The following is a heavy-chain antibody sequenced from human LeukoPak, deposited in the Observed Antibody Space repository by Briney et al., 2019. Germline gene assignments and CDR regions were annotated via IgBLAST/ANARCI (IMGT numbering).Heavy chain of an antibody. CDR3: ASGYSYGNKVDY. CDR2: IDPSDSYT. V-gene: IGHV5-10-1*01. CDR1: GYRFTSYW. Sequence: GESLKISCKGSGYRFTSYWISWVRQMPGKGLEWMGRIDPSDSYTNYSPSFQGHVTISADKSISTAYLQWSSLKASDTAMYYCASGYSYGNKVDYWGQGTLVTVSS. D-gene: IGHD5-18*01. J-gene: IGHJ4*02.